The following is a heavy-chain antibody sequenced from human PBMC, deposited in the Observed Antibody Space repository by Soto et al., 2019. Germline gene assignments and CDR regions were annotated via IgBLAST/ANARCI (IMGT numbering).Heavy chain of an antibody. CDR3: ASAHSRIALFDP. Sequence: PSETLSLTCTVSGGSISSYYWIWIRQPPGKGLEWIGYIYYSGSTNYNPSLKSRVTISVDTSKNQFSLKLSSVTAADTAVYYCASAHSRIALFDPWGQGTLVTLSS. V-gene: IGHV4-59*01. D-gene: IGHD6-13*01. J-gene: IGHJ5*02. CDR1: GGSISSYY. CDR2: IYYSGST.